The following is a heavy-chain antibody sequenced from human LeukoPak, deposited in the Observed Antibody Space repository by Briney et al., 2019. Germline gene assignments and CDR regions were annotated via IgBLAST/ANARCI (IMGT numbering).Heavy chain of an antibody. Sequence: ASVKVSCKASGYTFTSYDINWVRQATGQGLEWMGWMNPNSGNTGYAQKFQGRVTMTRDTSISTAYMELSRLRSDDTAVYYCARGAGYYDSSGRSPHFDYWGQGTLVTVSS. V-gene: IGHV1-8*02. D-gene: IGHD3-22*01. J-gene: IGHJ4*02. CDR1: GYTFTSYD. CDR3: ARGAGYYDSSGRSPHFDY. CDR2: MNPNSGNT.